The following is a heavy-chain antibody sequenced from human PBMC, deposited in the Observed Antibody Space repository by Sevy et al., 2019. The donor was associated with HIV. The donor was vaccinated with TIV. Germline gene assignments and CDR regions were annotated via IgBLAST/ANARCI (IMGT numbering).Heavy chain of an antibody. D-gene: IGHD6-13*01. CDR3: ARDRRYSSSWEGDY. J-gene: IGHJ4*02. CDR2: INPNSGGT. V-gene: IGHV1-2*02. Sequence: ASATVSCKASGYTFTGYYMHWVRQAPGQGLEWMGWINPNSGGTNYAQKFQGRVTMTRDTSISTAYMELSRLRSDDTAVYYCARDRRYSSSWEGDYWGQGTLVTVSS. CDR1: GYTFTGYY.